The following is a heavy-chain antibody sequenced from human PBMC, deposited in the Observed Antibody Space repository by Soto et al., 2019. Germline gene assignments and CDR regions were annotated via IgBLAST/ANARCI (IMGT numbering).Heavy chain of an antibody. CDR1: GGSITRDYSF. V-gene: IGHV4-30-4*01. Sequence: PSETLSLTCVVSGGSITRDYSFWSWIRQPPGEGLEWIGHIFDSGTTYTNPSLRSQVAISLDTSKNHFSLTLSSVTAADTAVYYCARGPSGDKVHYWGQGALVTVSS. CDR2: IFDSGTT. CDR3: ARGPSGDKVHY. D-gene: IGHD7-27*01. J-gene: IGHJ4*02.